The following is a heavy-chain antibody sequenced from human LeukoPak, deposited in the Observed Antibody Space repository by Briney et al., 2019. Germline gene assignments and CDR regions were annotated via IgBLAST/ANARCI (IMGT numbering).Heavy chain of an antibody. CDR2: ISWNSGSI. CDR1: GFTFDDYA. J-gene: IGHJ3*02. V-gene: IGHV3-9*01. CDR3: AKGDFGYCSSTSFYREYDAFDI. Sequence: GGSLRLSCAASGFTFDDYAMHWVRQAPGKGLEWVSGISWNSGSIGYADSVKGRFTISRDNAKNSLYLQMNSLRAEDTALYYCAKGDFGYCSSTSFYREYDAFDIWGQGTMVTVSS. D-gene: IGHD2-2*02.